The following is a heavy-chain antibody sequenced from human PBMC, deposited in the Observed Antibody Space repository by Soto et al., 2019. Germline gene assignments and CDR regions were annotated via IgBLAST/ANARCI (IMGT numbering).Heavy chain of an antibody. V-gene: IGHV4-39*01. CDR1: GFSISRSSYY. CDR3: ARHMSSSWYYYYGMDV. D-gene: IGHD6-13*01. CDR2: IYYSGST. J-gene: IGHJ6*02. Sequence: ETLSLTCTFSGFSISRSSYYWGWIRQPPGKGLEWIGSIYYSGSTYYNPSLKSRVTISVDTSKNQFSLKLSSVTAADTAVYYCARHMSSSWYYYYGMDVWGQGTTVTVSS.